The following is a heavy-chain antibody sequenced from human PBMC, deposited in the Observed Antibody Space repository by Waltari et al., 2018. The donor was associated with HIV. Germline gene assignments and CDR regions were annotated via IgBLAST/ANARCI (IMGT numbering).Heavy chain of an antibody. Sequence: EGRLVEPGGGLVNPGKSLGLSCSASGFTFDDKAMHWAREAPRKGLEWVSVISGNSGRIGYAASVKGRFTISRDSAMNSLYLEMKSLRAEDSAVYYCAKDIASGRGYSYGYHDYWGQGTMVTVSS. CDR1: GFTFDDKA. D-gene: IGHD5-18*01. J-gene: IGHJ4*02. V-gene: IGHV3-9*01. CDR3: AKDIASGRGYSYGYHDY. CDR2: ISGNSGRI.